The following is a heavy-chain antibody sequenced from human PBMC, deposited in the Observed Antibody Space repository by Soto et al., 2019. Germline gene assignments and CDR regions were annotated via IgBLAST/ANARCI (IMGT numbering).Heavy chain of an antibody. CDR3: ARSPEYSLDY. Sequence: QVQLQESGPGLVKPSETLSLTCTVSGGSISSSYWSWIRPPPGKGLEWIGYIYYSGSTNSNPSLKRRVTISVDTSKNQFSLKLSSVTAADTAVYYCARSPEYSLDYWGQGTLVTVSS. CDR2: IYYSGST. J-gene: IGHJ4*02. D-gene: IGHD5-18*01. CDR1: GGSISSSY. V-gene: IGHV4-59*08.